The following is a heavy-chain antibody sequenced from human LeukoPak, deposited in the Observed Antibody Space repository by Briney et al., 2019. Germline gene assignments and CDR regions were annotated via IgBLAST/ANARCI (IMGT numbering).Heavy chain of an antibody. J-gene: IGHJ6*02. CDR3: ARGEGDILTGYTSYYYYGMDV. CDR1: GYSISSGYY. CDR2: IHHSGIT. D-gene: IGHD3-9*01. Sequence: SETLSLTCTVSGYSISSGYYWGWIRQPPGKGLEWIGSIHHSGITYYNRSLKSRVTISVDTSKSQFSLKLTSVTAADTAVYYCARGEGDILTGYTSYYYYGMDVWGQGTTVTVSS. V-gene: IGHV4-38-2*02.